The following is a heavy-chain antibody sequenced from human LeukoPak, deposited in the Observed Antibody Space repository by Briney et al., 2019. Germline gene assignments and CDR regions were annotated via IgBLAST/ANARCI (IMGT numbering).Heavy chain of an antibody. CDR3: ARRNYYGSGSCNYFDY. CDR1: GGSISSSNW. CDR2: IYHSGST. Sequence: PSGTLSLTCAVSGGSISSSNWWSWVRQPPGKGLEWIGEIYHSGSTNYNPSLKSRVTISVDKSKNQFSLKLSSVTAADTAVYYCARRNYYGSGSCNYFDYWGQGTLVTASS. D-gene: IGHD3-10*01. V-gene: IGHV4-4*02. J-gene: IGHJ4*02.